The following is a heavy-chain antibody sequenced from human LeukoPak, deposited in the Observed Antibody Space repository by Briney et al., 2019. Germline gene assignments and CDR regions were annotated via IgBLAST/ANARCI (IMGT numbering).Heavy chain of an antibody. CDR2: IYYSGST. CDR1: GGSISTYY. CDR3: ARHRSYYGSGSYYRYFDY. V-gene: IGHV4-59*08. J-gene: IGHJ4*02. Sequence: SETLSLTCTVSGGSISTYYWNWIRQPPGKGLEWIGYIYYSGSTNYNPSLKSRVTISVDTSKKQFSLKLSSVTAADTAVYYCARHRSYYGSGSYYRYFDYWGQGTLVTVSS. D-gene: IGHD3-10*01.